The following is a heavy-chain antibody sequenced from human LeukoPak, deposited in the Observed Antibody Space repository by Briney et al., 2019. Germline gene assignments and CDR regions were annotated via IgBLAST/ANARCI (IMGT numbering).Heavy chain of an antibody. Sequence: KFGGSLRLSCAASGFTFSSYTMNWARQAPGKGLEWVSSISSSSSYIYYADSVKGRFTIYRDNAKNSLYLQMNSLRAEDTAVYYCARDTYDILTGYSKWAFDIWGQGTIVSVSS. V-gene: IGHV3-21*06. CDR1: GFTFSSYT. J-gene: IGHJ3*02. CDR3: ARDTYDILTGYSKWAFDI. D-gene: IGHD3-9*01. CDR2: ISSSSSYI.